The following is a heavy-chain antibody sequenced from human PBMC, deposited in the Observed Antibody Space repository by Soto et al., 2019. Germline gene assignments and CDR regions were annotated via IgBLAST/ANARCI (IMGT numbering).Heavy chain of an antibody. CDR2: IIPIFGTA. Sequence: QVQLVQSGAEVKKPGFSVKVSCKASGGTFSSYAISWVRQAPGQGLEWMGGIIPIFGTANYAQKFQGRVTITADESTSTAYMELSSRISEYTAVYYCARGTHYGDYVPDWDFDLWGRGTLVTVSS. V-gene: IGHV1-69*12. CDR1: GGTFSSYA. J-gene: IGHJ2*01. CDR3: ARGTHYGDYVPDWDFDL. D-gene: IGHD4-17*01.